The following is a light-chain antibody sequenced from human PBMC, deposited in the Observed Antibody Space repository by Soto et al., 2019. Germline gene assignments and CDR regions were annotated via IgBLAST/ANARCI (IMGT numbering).Light chain of an antibody. CDR3: QQYNDYQYT. V-gene: IGKV1-5*03. CDR1: QTITTW. J-gene: IGKJ2*01. Sequence: DIEMMQSPSTLSASVGDRVTITCRASQTITTWLAWYQRKPGKAPKLLIYKATNVQTGVPSRFSGSGSGTEFSLTISSLQPEDFAIYYCQQYNDYQYTFGQGTRLEIK. CDR2: KAT.